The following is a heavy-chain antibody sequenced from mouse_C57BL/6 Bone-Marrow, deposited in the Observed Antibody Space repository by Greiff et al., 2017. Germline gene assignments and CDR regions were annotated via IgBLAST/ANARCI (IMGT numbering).Heavy chain of an antibody. J-gene: IGHJ1*03. V-gene: IGHV5-6*01. Sequence: EVKLMESGGDLVKPGGSLKLSCAASGFTFSSYGMSWVRQTPDKRLEWVATISSGGSYTYYPDSVKGRFTSSRDNAKNTLYLQMSSLKSEDTAMYYCARERVIITTVVGYWYFDVWGTGTTVTVSS. D-gene: IGHD1-1*01. CDR3: ARERVIITTVVGYWYFDV. CDR2: ISSGGSYT. CDR1: GFTFSSYG.